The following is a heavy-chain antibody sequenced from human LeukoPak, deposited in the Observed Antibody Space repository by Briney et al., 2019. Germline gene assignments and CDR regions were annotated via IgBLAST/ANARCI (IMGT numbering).Heavy chain of an antibody. CDR2: MNPNSGNT. CDR3: ARGATTYYDILTGYSRDDY. D-gene: IGHD3-9*01. J-gene: IGHJ4*02. Sequence: ASVNVSCTASGYTFTSYDINWVRQAAGQGLEWMGWMNPNSGNTVYAQKFQGRVTMTRNTSISTAYMELSSLRSEDTAVYYCARGATTYYDILTGYSRDDYWGQGTLVTVSS. CDR1: GYTFTSYD. V-gene: IGHV1-8*02.